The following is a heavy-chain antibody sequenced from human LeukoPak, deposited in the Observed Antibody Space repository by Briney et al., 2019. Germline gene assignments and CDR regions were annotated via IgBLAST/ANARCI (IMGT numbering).Heavy chain of an antibody. D-gene: IGHD3-3*01. Sequence: PGGSLRLSCAASGFTFSSYSMNWVRQAPGKGLEWVSVIYSGGSTYYADSVKGRFTISRDNSKNTLYLQMNSLRAEDTAVYYCARAFGVALDYWGQGTLVTVSS. CDR3: ARAFGVALDY. V-gene: IGHV3-53*01. CDR2: IYSGGST. J-gene: IGHJ4*02. CDR1: GFTFSSYS.